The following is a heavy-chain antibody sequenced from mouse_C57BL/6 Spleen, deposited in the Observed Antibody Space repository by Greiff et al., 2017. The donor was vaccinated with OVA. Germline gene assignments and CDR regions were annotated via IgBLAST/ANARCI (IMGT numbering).Heavy chain of an antibody. Sequence: QVQLPQPGAELVRPGSPVKLSCKASGYTFTCHWMHRVKQRPRQGFEWIGNIYSSDSETHYNQKFKDKATLTVDKSSSTAYMQLSSLTSEDSAVYYCARGGGSSSDAMDYWGQGTSVTVSS. CDR3: ARGGGSSSDAMDY. V-gene: IGHV1-52*01. D-gene: IGHD1-1*01. CDR2: IYSSDSET. CDR1: GYTFTCHW. J-gene: IGHJ4*01.